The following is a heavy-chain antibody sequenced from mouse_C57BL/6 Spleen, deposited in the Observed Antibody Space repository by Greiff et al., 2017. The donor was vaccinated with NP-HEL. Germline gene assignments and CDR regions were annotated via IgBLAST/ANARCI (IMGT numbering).Heavy chain of an antibody. J-gene: IGHJ1*03. V-gene: IGHV1-69*01. D-gene: IGHD1-1*01. CDR3: ARRTTVVDDWYFDV. Sequence: QVQLQQPGAELVMPGASVKLSCKASGYTFTSYWMHWVKQRPGQGLEWIGEIDPSDSYTNYNQKFKGKSTLTVDKSSSTAYMQLSSLTSEDSAVYYCARRTTVVDDWYFDVWGTGTTVTVSS. CDR1: GYTFTSYW. CDR2: IDPSDSYT.